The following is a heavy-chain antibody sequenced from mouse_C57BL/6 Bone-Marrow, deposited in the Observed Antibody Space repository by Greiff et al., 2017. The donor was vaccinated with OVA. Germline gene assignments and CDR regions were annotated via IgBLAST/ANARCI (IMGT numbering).Heavy chain of an antibody. Sequence: EVKVEESGPELVKPGASVKISCKASGYSFTGYYMNWVKQSPEKSLEWIGEINPSTGGTTYNQKFKAKATLTVDKSSSTAYMQLKSLTSEDSAVYYCARVKDYWGQGTSVTVSS. CDR1: GYSFTGYY. J-gene: IGHJ4*01. V-gene: IGHV1-42*01. CDR2: INPSTGGT. CDR3: ARVKDY. D-gene: IGHD2-1*01.